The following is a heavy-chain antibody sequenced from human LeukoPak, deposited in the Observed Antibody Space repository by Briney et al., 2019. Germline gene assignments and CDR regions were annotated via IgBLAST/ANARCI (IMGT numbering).Heavy chain of an antibody. CDR2: IYYSGST. CDR3: ARGSLAMIVVVPWNAFDI. CDR1: GGSISSSSYY. J-gene: IGHJ3*02. V-gene: IGHV4-39*07. D-gene: IGHD3-22*01. Sequence: PSETLSLTCTVSGGSISSSSYYWGWIRQPPGKGLEWIGSIYYSGSTYYNPSLKSRDTISVDTSKNQFSLKLSSVTAADTAVYYCARGSLAMIVVVPWNAFDIWGQGTMVTVSS.